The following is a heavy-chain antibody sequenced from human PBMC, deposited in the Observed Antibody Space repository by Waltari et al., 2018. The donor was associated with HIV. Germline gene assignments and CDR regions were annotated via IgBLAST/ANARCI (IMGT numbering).Heavy chain of an antibody. CDR3: AKELRSGYSYYYYGMDV. D-gene: IGHD2-15*01. CDR2: IRYDGNTK. CDR1: GFTFTISG. V-gene: IGHV3-30*02. J-gene: IGHJ6*02. Sequence: QGQLSESGGGVVPPVGSMIPSSAGSGFTFTISGLRWFGPAPGKGLEWVTFIRYDGNTKYYADSVKGRFTISRDNSKNTLDLQMSSLRAEDTAVYYCAKELRSGYSYYYYGMDVWGQGTTVTVSS.